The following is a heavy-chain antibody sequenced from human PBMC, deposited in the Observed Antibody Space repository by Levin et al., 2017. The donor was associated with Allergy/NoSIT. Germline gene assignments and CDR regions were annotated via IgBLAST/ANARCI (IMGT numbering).Heavy chain of an antibody. Sequence: SETLSLTCTVSGGSISSYYWSWIRQPPGKGLEWIGYIYYSGSTNYNPSLKSRVTISVDTSKNQFSLKLSSVTAADTAVYYCARSCQGGSCYYYYGMDVWGQGTTVTVSS. CDR3: ARSCQGGSCYYYYGMDV. CDR2: IYYSGST. CDR1: GGSISSYY. V-gene: IGHV4-59*01. J-gene: IGHJ6*02. D-gene: IGHD2-15*01.